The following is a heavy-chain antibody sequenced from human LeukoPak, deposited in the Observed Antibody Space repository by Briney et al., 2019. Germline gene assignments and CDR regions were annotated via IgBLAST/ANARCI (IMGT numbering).Heavy chain of an antibody. D-gene: IGHD2-2*01. CDR2: ISTDGTST. CDR1: GFTFSSYW. V-gene: IGHV3-74*01. J-gene: IGHJ4*02. Sequence: GGSLRLSCAASGFTFSSYWVHWVRQAPGKGLVWLSRISTDGTSTNYADSVKGRFTISRDNAKNTLYLQMDSLRADDTAVYYCARVYCRSTTCYHYFDYWGQGTQVTVSS. CDR3: ARVYCRSTTCYHYFDY.